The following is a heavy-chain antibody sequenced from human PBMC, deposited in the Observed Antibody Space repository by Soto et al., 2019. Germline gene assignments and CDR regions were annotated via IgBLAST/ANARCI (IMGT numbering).Heavy chain of an antibody. CDR1: GFSLSNARMG. J-gene: IGHJ6*02. Sequence: SGPTLVNPTETLTLTCTVSGFSLSNARMGVSWIRQPPGKALEWLAHIFSNDEKSYSTSLKSRLTISKDTSKSQVVLTMTNMDPVDTATYYCARIGLTAAAGPYYYYGMDVWGQGTTVTVSS. CDR3: ARIGLTAAAGPYYYYGMDV. CDR2: IFSNDEK. V-gene: IGHV2-26*01. D-gene: IGHD6-13*01.